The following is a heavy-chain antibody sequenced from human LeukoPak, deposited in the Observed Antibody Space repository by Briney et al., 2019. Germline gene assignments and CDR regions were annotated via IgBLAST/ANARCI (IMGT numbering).Heavy chain of an antibody. J-gene: IGHJ3*02. CDR2: IKENGNQK. CDR3: ARQALFELDAFDI. Sequence: GGSLRLSCAASGFTFSSYWMSWVRQAPGKGLEWVANIKENGNQKYYVDSVKGRFTIYRDNAKNSLYLQMNSLRAEDTAVYYCARQALFELDAFDIWGQGTMVTVSS. CDR1: GFTFSSYW. D-gene: IGHD3-9*01. V-gene: IGHV3-7*01.